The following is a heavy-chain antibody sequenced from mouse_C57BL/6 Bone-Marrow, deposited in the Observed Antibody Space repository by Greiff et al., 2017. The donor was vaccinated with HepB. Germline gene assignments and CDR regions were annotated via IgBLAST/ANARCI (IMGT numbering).Heavy chain of an antibody. CDR3: ARDYYGSSWGY. J-gene: IGHJ2*01. D-gene: IGHD1-1*01. Sequence: EVKLMESGGGLVKPGGSLKLSCAASGFTFSSYAMSWVRQTPEKRLEWVATISDGGSYTYYPDNVKGRFTISRDNAKNNLYLQMSHLKSEDTAMYYCARDYYGSSWGYWGQGTTLTVSS. CDR1: GFTFSSYA. V-gene: IGHV5-4*01. CDR2: ISDGGSYT.